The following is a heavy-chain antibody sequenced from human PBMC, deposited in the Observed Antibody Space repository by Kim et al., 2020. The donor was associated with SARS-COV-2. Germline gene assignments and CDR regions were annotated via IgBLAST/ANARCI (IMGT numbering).Heavy chain of an antibody. CDR3: ARRIILTTSLDHRGWFDS. Sequence: SETLSLKCNVSGDSINSDGYYWSWLRQLPGKGLEWIGYSYHNGMSFYNPSLKTRASVSVDTSTNQFSLHLNFVTAADTAFYFCARRIILTTSLDHRGWFDSWGQGTLVTVSS. CDR1: GDSINSDGYY. V-gene: IGHV4-31*03. D-gene: IGHD3-9*01. J-gene: IGHJ5*01. CDR2: SYHNGMS.